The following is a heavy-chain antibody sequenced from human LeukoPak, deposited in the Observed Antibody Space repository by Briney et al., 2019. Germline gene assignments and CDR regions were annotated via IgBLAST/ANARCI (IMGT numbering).Heavy chain of an antibody. J-gene: IGHJ1*01. CDR1: GSSISTYY. CDR3: ARSMTPSGSLYFQH. V-gene: IGHV4-59*01. D-gene: IGHD2-15*01. Sequence: SETLSLTCTVSGSSISTYYWSWFRQPPGKGLEWIGFIFDGGSTNYNPSLQSRISVSVDTSKSQFSLNLTSVTAADTAVYYCARSMTPSGSLYFQHWGQGTLVTVSS. CDR2: IFDGGST.